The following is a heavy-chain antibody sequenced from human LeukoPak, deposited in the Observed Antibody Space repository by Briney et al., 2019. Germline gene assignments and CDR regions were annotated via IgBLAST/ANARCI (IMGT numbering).Heavy chain of an antibody. Sequence: GGSLRLSCATSGFTFTNYWMSWVRQAPGKGLQWVANIKQDGSEKYYVDSVKGRFTISRDKAKNSLYLQMDSLRAEDTAVYYCAKVLAARPAWGQGTPVSVSS. CDR2: IKQDGSEK. V-gene: IGHV3-7*05. J-gene: IGHJ5*02. CDR3: AKVLAARPA. D-gene: IGHD6-6*01. CDR1: GFTFTNYW.